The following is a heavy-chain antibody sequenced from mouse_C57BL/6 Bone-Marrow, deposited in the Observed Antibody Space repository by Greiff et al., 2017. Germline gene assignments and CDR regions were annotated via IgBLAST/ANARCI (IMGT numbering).Heavy chain of an antibody. Sequence: QVQLKESGPGILQSSQTLSLTCSFSGFSLSTSGMGVSWIRQPSGKGLEWLAHIYWDDDKRYNPSLKSRLTISKDTSRNQVFLKITSVDTADTATYYCARRVFYYYGSSYYFDYWGQGTTLTVSS. CDR3: ARRVFYYYGSSYYFDY. V-gene: IGHV8-12*01. J-gene: IGHJ2*01. D-gene: IGHD1-1*01. CDR1: GFSLSTSGMG. CDR2: IYWDDDK.